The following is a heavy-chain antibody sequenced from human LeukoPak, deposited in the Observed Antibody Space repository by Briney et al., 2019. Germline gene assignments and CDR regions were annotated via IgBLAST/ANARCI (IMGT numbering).Heavy chain of an antibody. CDR2: IYYSGST. Sequence: SETLSLTCAVYGGSFSGYYWSWICQPPGKGLEWIGYIYYSGSTNYNPSLKSRVTISVDTSKNQFSLKLSSVTAADTAVYYCARTVDTAMVPNWFDPWGQGTLVTVSS. CDR1: GGSFSGYY. CDR3: ARTVDTAMVPNWFDP. D-gene: IGHD5-18*01. V-gene: IGHV4-59*01. J-gene: IGHJ5*02.